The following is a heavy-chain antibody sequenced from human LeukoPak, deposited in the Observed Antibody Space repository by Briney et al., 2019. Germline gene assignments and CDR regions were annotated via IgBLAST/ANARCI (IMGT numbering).Heavy chain of an antibody. CDR1: GYSISSGYY. J-gene: IGHJ3*02. CDR2: IYHSGST. CDR3: ARAPGYCSSTSCHNDAFDI. V-gene: IGHV4-38-2*02. Sequence: PSETLSFTCTVSGYSISSGYYWGWIRQPPGKGLEWIGSIYHSGSTYYNPSLKIRVTISVDTSKNQFSLKLSSVTATDTAVYYCARAPGYCSSTSCHNDAFDIWGQGTMVTVSS. D-gene: IGHD2-2*02.